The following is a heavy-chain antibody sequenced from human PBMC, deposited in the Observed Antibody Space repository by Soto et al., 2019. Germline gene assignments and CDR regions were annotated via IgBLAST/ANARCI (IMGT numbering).Heavy chain of an antibody. CDR2: ISYDGSNK. Sequence: GGSLRLSCAASGFTFSSYAMHWVRQAPGKGLEWVAVISYDGSNKYYADSVKGRFTISRDNSKNTLYLQMNSLRAEDTAVYYCARDFFGIGCSGGSCYASGQGTLVTVSS. CDR1: GFTFSSYA. V-gene: IGHV3-30-3*01. CDR3: ARDFFGIGCSGGSCYA. J-gene: IGHJ5*02. D-gene: IGHD2-15*01.